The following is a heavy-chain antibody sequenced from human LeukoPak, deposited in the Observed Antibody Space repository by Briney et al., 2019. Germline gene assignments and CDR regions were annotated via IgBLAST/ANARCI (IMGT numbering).Heavy chain of an antibody. J-gene: IGHJ4*02. Sequence: GGSLRLSCAASGFTFSSYGMQWVRQAPGKGLEWVAVISYDGSNKYYADSVKGRFTISRDNSKNTLDLLMNSLRTEDTAVYYCAKGYKWGYGYYFDYWGQGTLVTVSS. CDR3: AKGYKWGYGYYFDY. CDR1: GFTFSSYG. V-gene: IGHV3-30*18. D-gene: IGHD5-18*01. CDR2: ISYDGSNK.